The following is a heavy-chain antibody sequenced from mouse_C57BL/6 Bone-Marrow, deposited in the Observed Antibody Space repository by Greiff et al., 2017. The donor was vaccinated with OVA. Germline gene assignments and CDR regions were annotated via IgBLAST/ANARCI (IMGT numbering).Heavy chain of an antibody. J-gene: IGHJ4*01. V-gene: IGHV5-6*02. Sequence: EVKLMESGGDLVKPGGSLKLSCAASGFTFSSYGMSWVRQTPDKRLEWVATISSGGSCTYYPDSVKGRFTISRDNAKNTLYLQMSSLKSEDTAMYYCARRDYGYAMDYWGQGTSVTVSS. CDR3: ARRDYGYAMDY. CDR2: ISSGGSCT. CDR1: GFTFSSYG. D-gene: IGHD2-4*01.